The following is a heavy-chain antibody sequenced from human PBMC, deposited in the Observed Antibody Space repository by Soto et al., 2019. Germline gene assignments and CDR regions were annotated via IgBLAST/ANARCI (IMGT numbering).Heavy chain of an antibody. D-gene: IGHD3-10*01. CDR1: GGTFSSYA. Sequence: QVQLVQSGAEVKKPGSSVKVSCKASGGTFSSYAISWVRQAPGQGLEWMGGIIPIFGTANYAQKFQGRVTITADVSTSTAYMELSSLRSEDTAVYYCASRITMVRGVKGWFDPWGQGTLVTVSS. CDR3: ASRITMVRGVKGWFDP. CDR2: IIPIFGTA. J-gene: IGHJ5*02. V-gene: IGHV1-69*01.